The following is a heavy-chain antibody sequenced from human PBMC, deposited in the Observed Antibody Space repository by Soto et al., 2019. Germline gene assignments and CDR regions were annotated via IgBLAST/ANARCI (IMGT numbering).Heavy chain of an antibody. V-gene: IGHV1-69*12. Sequence: QVQLMQSGAEVRKPGSSVKVSCKASGGTFSSYAISWVRQAPGHGLEWMGGIIPIFGTSNYAQKFQGRVTVTADESTSTAYMELSSLNSEDTAVYYCAKSSVAARPNWLDPWGQGILVTVSS. D-gene: IGHD6-6*01. CDR3: AKSSVAARPNWLDP. CDR1: GGTFSSYA. J-gene: IGHJ5*02. CDR2: IIPIFGTS.